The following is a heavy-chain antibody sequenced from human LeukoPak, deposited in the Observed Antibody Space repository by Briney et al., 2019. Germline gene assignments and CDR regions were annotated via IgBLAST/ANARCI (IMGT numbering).Heavy chain of an antibody. CDR2: IKRDGSDT. CDR1: GFAFSSYW. J-gene: IGHJ4*02. V-gene: IGHV3-7*01. CDR3: ARDANYYDSRGENYFNY. D-gene: IGHD3-22*01. Sequence: PGGSLRLSCAASGFAFSSYWMSWVRQAPGKGLEWVANIKRDGSDTYYVDSVKGRFTISRDNAKNSLHLQLNSLRAEDTAVYYCARDANYYDSRGENYFNYWGQGTLVTVSS.